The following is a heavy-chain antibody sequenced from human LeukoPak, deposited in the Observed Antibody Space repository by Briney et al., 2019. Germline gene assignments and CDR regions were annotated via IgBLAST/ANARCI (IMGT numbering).Heavy chain of an antibody. J-gene: IGHJ4*02. V-gene: IGHV3-64D*06. CDR2: ISGSGNGFSI. Sequence: GGSLRLPCSASGFVFTIYTMYWVRQAPGKGPEYVSTISGSGNGFSIYYADSVKGRFTISRDDSKSILYLQMNGLRSEDTAVYYCVKDFGRIRGTPDSWGQGTLVTVSS. CDR1: GFVFTIYT. D-gene: IGHD1-26*01. CDR3: VKDFGRIRGTPDS.